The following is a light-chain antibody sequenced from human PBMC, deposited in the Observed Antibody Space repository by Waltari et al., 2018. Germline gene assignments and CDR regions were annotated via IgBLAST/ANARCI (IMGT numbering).Light chain of an antibody. J-gene: IGLJ2*01. CDR1: KLANKL. CDR3: QAWDIKNVI. V-gene: IGLV3-1*01. Sequence: SYELTQAHSVSVSPGQTATITCSGDKLANKLTSWYQQKQGQSPVLVLYQDTKRPSGISERFSGSNSGDTATLTITGTQTTDEADYYCQAWDIKNVIFGGGTKLTVL. CDR2: QDT.